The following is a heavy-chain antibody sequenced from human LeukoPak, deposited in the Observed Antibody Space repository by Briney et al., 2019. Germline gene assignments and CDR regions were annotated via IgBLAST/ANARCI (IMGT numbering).Heavy chain of an antibody. V-gene: IGHV3-30-3*01. J-gene: IGHJ6*02. D-gene: IGHD2-2*01. CDR1: GFTFSSYA. CDR2: ISYDGSNK. Sequence: PGGSLRLSCAASGFTFSSYAMHWVRKAPGKGLEWVAVISYDGSNKYYADSVKGRFTISRDNSKNTLYLQMNSLRAEDTAVYYCAREDCSSTSCRYMNYYYYGMDVWGQGTTVTVSS. CDR3: AREDCSSTSCRYMNYYYYGMDV.